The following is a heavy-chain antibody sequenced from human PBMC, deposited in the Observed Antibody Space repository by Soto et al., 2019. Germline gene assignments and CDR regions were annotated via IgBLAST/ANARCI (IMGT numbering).Heavy chain of an antibody. CDR3: AREYCSSTSCWVY. Sequence: SVKVSCKASGGTFSSYTISWVRQAPGQGLEWMGRIIPILGIANYAQKFQGRVTITADKSTSTAYMELSSLRSEDTAVYYCAREYCSSTSCWVYWGQGTLVTVSS. V-gene: IGHV1-69*04. CDR2: IIPILGIA. D-gene: IGHD2-2*01. J-gene: IGHJ4*02. CDR1: GGTFSSYT.